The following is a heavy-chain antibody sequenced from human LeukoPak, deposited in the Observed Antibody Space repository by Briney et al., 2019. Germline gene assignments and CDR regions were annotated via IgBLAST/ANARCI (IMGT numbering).Heavy chain of an antibody. V-gene: IGHV4-30-2*01. CDR2: IYRSGST. CDR1: GGSISSGGYS. CDR3: ARGGYKFRYYFDY. J-gene: IGHJ4*02. D-gene: IGHD5-24*01. Sequence: SQTLSLTCAVSGGSISSGGYSWSWIRQPPGKGLEWIGYIYRSGSTYYNPSLKSRVTISVDRSKNQFSLKLSSVTAADTAVYYCARGGYKFRYYFDYWGQGTLVTVSS.